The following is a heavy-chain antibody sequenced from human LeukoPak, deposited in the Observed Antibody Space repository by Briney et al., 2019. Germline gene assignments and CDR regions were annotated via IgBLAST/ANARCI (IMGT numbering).Heavy chain of an antibody. D-gene: IGHD3-3*01. CDR2: ISSSSSYI. CDR1: GFTFSSYA. CDR3: ARGTKRVVLRFLEWSPYYFDY. Sequence: GGSLRLSCAASGFTFSSYAMHWVRQAPGKGLEWVSSISSSSSYIYYADSVKGRFTISRDNAKNSLYLQMNSLRAEDTAVYYCARGTKRVVLRFLEWSPYYFDYWGQGTLVTVYS. J-gene: IGHJ4*02. V-gene: IGHV3-21*01.